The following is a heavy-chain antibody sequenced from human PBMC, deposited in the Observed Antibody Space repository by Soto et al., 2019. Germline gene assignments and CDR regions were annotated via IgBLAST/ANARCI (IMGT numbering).Heavy chain of an antibody. CDR3: ARGDTMVRGVIINWFDP. Sequence: ASVKVSCKASGYTFTGYYMHWVRQAPGQGLEWMGWINPNSGGTNYAQKFQGWVTMTRDTSISTAYMELSRLRSDDTAVYYCARGDTMVRGVIINWFDPWGQGTLVTVPQ. V-gene: IGHV1-2*04. CDR1: GYTFTGYY. J-gene: IGHJ5*02. D-gene: IGHD3-10*01. CDR2: INPNSGGT.